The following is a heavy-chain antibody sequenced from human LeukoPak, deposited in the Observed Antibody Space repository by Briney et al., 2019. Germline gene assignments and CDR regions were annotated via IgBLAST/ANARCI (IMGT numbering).Heavy chain of an antibody. J-gene: IGHJ4*02. V-gene: IGHV3-48*03. Sequence: GGSLRLSCAASGFTVSSYEMNWVRQAPGKGLEWISYISSSGSTIYYADSVKSRFTISRDNAKNSVYLQMNSLRAGDTAVYYCARGPSGNNNLWMDYWGQGTLVSVSS. CDR2: ISSSGSTI. CDR1: GFTVSSYE. CDR3: ARGPSGNNNLWMDY. D-gene: IGHD3-10*01.